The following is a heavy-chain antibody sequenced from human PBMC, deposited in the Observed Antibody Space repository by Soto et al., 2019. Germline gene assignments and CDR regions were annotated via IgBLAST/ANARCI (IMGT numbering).Heavy chain of an antibody. Sequence: RTLSLTCTISGDSVSSNRAAWNWIRQSPSRGLEWLGRTYYRSKWYNDYAVSVKSRITINPDTSKNQFSLQLNSVTPEDTAVYYCARDLQWLVREGFDYWGQGTLVTVSS. CDR2: TYYRSKWYN. CDR1: GDSVSSNRAA. D-gene: IGHD6-19*01. J-gene: IGHJ4*02. CDR3: ARDLQWLVREGFDY. V-gene: IGHV6-1*01.